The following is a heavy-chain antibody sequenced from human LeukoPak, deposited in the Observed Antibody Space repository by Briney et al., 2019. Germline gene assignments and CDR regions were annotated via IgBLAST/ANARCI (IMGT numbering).Heavy chain of an antibody. Sequence: SVKVSCKASGGTFSSYAISWVRQAPGQGLEWMGGIIPIFGTANYAQKFQGRVTITADESASTAYMELSSLRSEDTAVYYCARGVLLGGYYLSWGQGTLVTVSS. V-gene: IGHV1-69*01. CDR3: ARGVLLGGYYLS. CDR1: GGTFSSYA. CDR2: IIPIFGTA. D-gene: IGHD3-22*01. J-gene: IGHJ5*02.